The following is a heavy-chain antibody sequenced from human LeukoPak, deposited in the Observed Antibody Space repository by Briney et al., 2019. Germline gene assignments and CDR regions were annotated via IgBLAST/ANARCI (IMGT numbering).Heavy chain of an antibody. CDR3: AKGGTKLYYYCMDV. CDR1: GFTFSSYA. D-gene: IGHD1-1*01. V-gene: IGHV3-23*01. J-gene: IGHJ6*03. CDR2: ISGSGGGT. Sequence: PGGSLRLSCAASGFTFSSYAMTWVRQAPGQGLEWVSAISGSGGGTFYSDSVKGRFTISRDNSKNTLYLQMNSLRAEDTAVYYCAKGGTKLYYYCMDVWGKGTTLTVSS.